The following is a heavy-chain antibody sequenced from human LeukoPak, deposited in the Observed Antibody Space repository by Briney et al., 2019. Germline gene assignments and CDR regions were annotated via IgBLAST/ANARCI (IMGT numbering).Heavy chain of an antibody. Sequence: SETLSLTCAVSGGSITGFFWTWIRQPAGEGLQYIGRIFSRGGANYNPSLQSLVAMSVDTSQNLFSLKLTSVTAADTAVYFCARVATPDVSSPLDFWGQGILVTVSS. CDR2: IFSRGGA. CDR3: ARVATPDVSSPLDF. J-gene: IGHJ4*02. V-gene: IGHV4-4*07. D-gene: IGHD6-19*01. CDR1: GGSITGFF.